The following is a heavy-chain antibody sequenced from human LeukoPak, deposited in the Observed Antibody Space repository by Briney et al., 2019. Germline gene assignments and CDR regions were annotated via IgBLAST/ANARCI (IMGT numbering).Heavy chain of an antibody. CDR3: AKDGGIFRNGGGHYH. D-gene: IGHD1-14*01. V-gene: IGHV3-23*01. CDR1: GFTYSSYV. Sequence: GGSLRHSCAACGFTYSSYVMSWVRPAPGKGVEWVGATNGSGGSTYYLDCLKGGFTNSRQNSKHTLSLLMNSLRAEDTAVYYCAKDGGIFRNGGGHYHWGQGTLVTVSS. J-gene: IGHJ5*02. CDR2: TNGSGGST.